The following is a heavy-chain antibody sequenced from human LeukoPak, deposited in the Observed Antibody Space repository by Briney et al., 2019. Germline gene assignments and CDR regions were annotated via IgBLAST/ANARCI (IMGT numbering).Heavy chain of an antibody. CDR2: LSGSRGGT. J-gene: IGHJ4*02. V-gene: IGHV3-23*01. CDR3: AKRGVVIRVFLVGFHKEAYYFDS. Sequence: SGGSLRLSCAVSGITLSNYGMSSVRQAPGKGLERVAGLSGSRGGTNYADSVQGRFTISRDNPKTTLYLQMNSLRAEDTAVYFCAKRGVVIRVFLVGFHKEAYYFDSWGQGALVTVSS. D-gene: IGHD3-10*01. CDR1: GITLSNYG.